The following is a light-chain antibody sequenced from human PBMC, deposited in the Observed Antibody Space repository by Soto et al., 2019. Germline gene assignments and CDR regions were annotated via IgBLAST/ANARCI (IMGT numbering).Light chain of an antibody. Sequence: EIVLTQSPATLSLSPGDIATLSCRASQSVTSSRAWFQQKPGQAPSLLIYDVSRRATAIPARFSGSGSGTDCTLTISRLEPEDFAVYYCQQRTTWPTFGGGTKVEIK. CDR1: QSVTSS. J-gene: IGKJ4*01. CDR3: QQRTTWPT. V-gene: IGKV3-11*01. CDR2: DVS.